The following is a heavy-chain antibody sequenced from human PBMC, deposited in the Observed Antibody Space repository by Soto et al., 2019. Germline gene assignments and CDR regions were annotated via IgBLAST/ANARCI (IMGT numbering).Heavy chain of an antibody. Sequence: ASVKVSCKASGYTFTSYAMNWVRQAPGQGLEWMGWINTNTGNPTYAQGFTGRFVFSLDTSVSTAYLQISSLKAEDTAVYYCARDRRDFWSGYYYYYCMDVWGEGAAVTISS. V-gene: IGHV7-4-1*02. CDR3: ARDRRDFWSGYYYYYCMDV. J-gene: IGHJ6*03. CDR1: GYTFTSYA. D-gene: IGHD3-3*01. CDR2: INTNTGNP.